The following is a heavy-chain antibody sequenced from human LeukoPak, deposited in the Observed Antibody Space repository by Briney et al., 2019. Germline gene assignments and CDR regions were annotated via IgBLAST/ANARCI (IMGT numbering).Heavy chain of an antibody. CDR1: GFTFSSYG. CDR2: ISYDGSNK. D-gene: IGHD4-17*01. Sequence: GGSLRPSCAPSGFTFSSYGMQWVRQPAGKGRGWVAVISYDGSNKYYADSVKDRFTISRDNSKNTLYLQMNSLRAEDTAVYYCAKDFEATVTTNDYYMDVWGKGTTVTISS. J-gene: IGHJ6*03. CDR3: AKDFEATVTTNDYYMDV. V-gene: IGHV3-30*18.